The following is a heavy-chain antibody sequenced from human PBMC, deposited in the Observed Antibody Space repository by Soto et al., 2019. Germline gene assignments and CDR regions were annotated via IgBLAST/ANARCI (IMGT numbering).Heavy chain of an antibody. Sequence: QMQLVESGGGVVQPGRSLRLSCAASGFTFSSYAMHWVRQAPGKGQEWVAVISYDGSNKYYADSVKGRFTISRDNSKHTLYLQMNSLRAEDTAVYYCASRSSGWYALPYYYYGMDVWGQGTTVTVSS. V-gene: IGHV3-30-3*01. D-gene: IGHD6-19*01. CDR3: ASRSSGWYALPYYYYGMDV. CDR2: ISYDGSNK. CDR1: GFTFSSYA. J-gene: IGHJ6*02.